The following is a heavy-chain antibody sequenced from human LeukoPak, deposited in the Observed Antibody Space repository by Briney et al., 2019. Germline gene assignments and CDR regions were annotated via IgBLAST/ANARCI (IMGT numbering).Heavy chain of an antibody. D-gene: IGHD3-10*02. J-gene: IGHJ4*02. Sequence: GGSLRLSCAASGFTFGNFCMTWVRQAPGKGLEWVANIKQDGGEKYYVESVKGRFTISRDNAKNSLYLQMNSLRAEDTAVYYCARGCSVGDWGQGTLVTVSS. CDR1: GFTFGNFC. V-gene: IGHV3-7*04. CDR3: ARGCSVGD. CDR2: IKQDGGEK.